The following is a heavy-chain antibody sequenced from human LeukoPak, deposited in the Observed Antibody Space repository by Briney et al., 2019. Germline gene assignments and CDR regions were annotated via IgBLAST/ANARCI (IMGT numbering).Heavy chain of an antibody. Sequence: PSETLSLTCTVSGVSITSYYWSWIRQPPGKGLEWIGYIYYSGSTNYNPSLKSRVTISVDTSKNQFSLKLSSVTAADTAVYYCARSSEGRYYYDSSGFSYYYYYMDVWGKGTTVTISS. D-gene: IGHD3-22*01. V-gene: IGHV4-59*01. CDR1: GVSITSYY. CDR2: IYYSGST. J-gene: IGHJ6*03. CDR3: ARSSEGRYYYDSSGFSYYYYYMDV.